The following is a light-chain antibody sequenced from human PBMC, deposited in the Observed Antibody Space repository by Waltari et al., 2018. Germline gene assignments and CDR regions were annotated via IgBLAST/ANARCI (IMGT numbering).Light chain of an antibody. Sequence: DIQMTQSPSSLSASVGDRVTITCRASQGISNYLAWYQQNPGKVPKLLIYAASTLQSGFPSRFSGSGSGTDFTLTISSLQPEDVATYYCQKYNSAPRTFGQGTKVEIK. CDR1: QGISNY. V-gene: IGKV1-27*01. J-gene: IGKJ1*01. CDR2: AAS. CDR3: QKYNSAPRT.